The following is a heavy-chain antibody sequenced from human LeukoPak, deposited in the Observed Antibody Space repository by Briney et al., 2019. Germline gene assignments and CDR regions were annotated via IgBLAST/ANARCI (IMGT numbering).Heavy chain of an antibody. CDR1: GYTFISCY. CDR2: SNPSGGSP. J-gene: IGHJ6*02. D-gene: IGHD3-10*01. CDR3: ARESSTDGSGSYYRHYYHGMDV. V-gene: IGHV1-46*01. Sequence: ASVKVSCKASGYTFISCYMHWVRQAPGQGLEWMGVSNPSGGSPTYAQKFQGRVTMTTDTSTSTVSMELRSLRSEDTAVYYCARESSTDGSGSYYRHYYHGMDVWGQGTTVTVSS.